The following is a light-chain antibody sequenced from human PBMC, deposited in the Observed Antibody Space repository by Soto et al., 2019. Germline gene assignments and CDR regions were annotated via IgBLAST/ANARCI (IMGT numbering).Light chain of an antibody. V-gene: IGKV3-15*01. Sequence: EIVRTQSPATLSVSPGERATLSCRASHSVSSNLAWYQQKPGQAPRLLIYVASTRATGITARFSGSGSGTEFTLNISSLQSEDFAVYYCQQYNNWPPYTFGQGTKLEIK. CDR1: HSVSSN. J-gene: IGKJ2*01. CDR2: VAS. CDR3: QQYNNWPPYT.